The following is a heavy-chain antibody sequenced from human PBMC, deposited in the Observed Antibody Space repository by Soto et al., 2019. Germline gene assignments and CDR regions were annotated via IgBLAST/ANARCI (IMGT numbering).Heavy chain of an antibody. J-gene: IGHJ4*02. D-gene: IGHD1-26*01. CDR2: INLEGSTT. Sequence: EGQRVESGGGLVQPGGSLRLSCAASGFTFNNYWMHWVRQAPGKGLVWVSRINLEGSTTAYADSVRGRFAISRDNAKNTLYLQINSLRDEDTAVYYCTRDRGGNFYGGFDYWGRGTLVTVSP. V-gene: IGHV3-74*01. CDR3: TRDRGGNFYGGFDY. CDR1: GFTFNNYW.